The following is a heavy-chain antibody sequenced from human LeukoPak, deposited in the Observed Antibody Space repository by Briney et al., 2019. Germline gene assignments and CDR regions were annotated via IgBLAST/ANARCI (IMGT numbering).Heavy chain of an antibody. CDR3: AKCRWGDTAMAYFDY. J-gene: IGHJ4*02. V-gene: IGHV3-23*01. D-gene: IGHD5-18*01. Sequence: PGGSLRLSCAASGFTFSSYAMSWVRQAPGKGLEWVSAISGSGGSTYYADSVKGRFTISRDNSKNTLYLQMNSLRAEDTAVYYCAKCRWGDTAMAYFDYWGQGTLVTVSS. CDR2: ISGSGGST. CDR1: GFTFSSYA.